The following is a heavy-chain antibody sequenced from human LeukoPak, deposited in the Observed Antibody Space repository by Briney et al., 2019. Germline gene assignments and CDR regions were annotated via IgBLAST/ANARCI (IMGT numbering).Heavy chain of an antibody. CDR1: GGSISSYY. CDR2: IYYSGST. D-gene: IGHD5-12*01. Sequence: SETLSLTCTVSGGSISSYYWSWIRQPPGKGLEWIGYIYYSGSTNYNPSLKSRVTISVDTSKNQFSLKLSSVTAADTAVYYCARVFPGLRGDAFDIWGQGTMVTVSS. CDR3: ARVFPGLRGDAFDI. V-gene: IGHV4-59*01. J-gene: IGHJ3*02.